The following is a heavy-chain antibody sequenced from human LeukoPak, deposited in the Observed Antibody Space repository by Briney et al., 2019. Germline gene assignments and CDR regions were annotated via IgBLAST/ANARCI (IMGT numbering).Heavy chain of an antibody. J-gene: IGHJ4*03. D-gene: IGHD4-17*01. V-gene: IGHV3-7*01. Sequence: GGSLRLSCAASGFTFSSYWMSWVRRAPGKGLEGVANIKQDGSEKYYVDSVKGRFTISRDNAKNSLYLQMNSLRAEDTAVYYCARGRTDYGDFYFDYWGQGTTVTVSS. CDR1: GFTFSSYW. CDR3: ARGRTDYGDFYFDY. CDR2: IKQDGSEK.